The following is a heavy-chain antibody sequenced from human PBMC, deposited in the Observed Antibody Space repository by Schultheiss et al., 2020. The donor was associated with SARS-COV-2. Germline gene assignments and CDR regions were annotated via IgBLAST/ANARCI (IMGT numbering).Heavy chain of an antibody. D-gene: IGHD5-18*01. J-gene: IGHJ4*02. V-gene: IGHV1-2*02. Sequence: ASVKVSCKASGYTFTSYDINWVRQATGQGLEWMGWINPNSGGTNYAQKFQGRVTMTRDTSISTAYMELSSLRSEDTAVYYCAKPFDSYGYSFFDYWGQGTLVTVSS. CDR1: GYTFTSYD. CDR2: INPNSGGT. CDR3: AKPFDSYGYSFFDY.